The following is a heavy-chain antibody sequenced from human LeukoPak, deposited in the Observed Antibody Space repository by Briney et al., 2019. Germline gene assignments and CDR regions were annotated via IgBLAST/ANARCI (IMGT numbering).Heavy chain of an antibody. CDR2: IYYGGST. CDR3: ARSPITIFGVVTKDYYYYMDV. D-gene: IGHD3-3*01. V-gene: IGHV4-59*13. J-gene: IGHJ6*03. CDR1: GGSISSYY. Sequence: PSETLSLTCTVSGGSISSYYWSWIRQPPGKGLEWIGYIYYGGSTNYNPSLKSRVTISVDTSKNQFSLKLSSVTAADTAVYYCARSPITIFGVVTKDYYYYMDVWGKGTTVTVSS.